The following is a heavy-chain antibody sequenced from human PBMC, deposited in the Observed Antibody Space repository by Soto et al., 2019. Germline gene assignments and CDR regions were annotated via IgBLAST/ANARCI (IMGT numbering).Heavy chain of an antibody. J-gene: IGHJ6*02. V-gene: IGHV1-2*04. Sequence: QVQLVQSGAEVKKPGASVKVSCKASGYTFTGYYMHWVRQAPGQGLEWMGWSYPNSGGTNYAQKLQGWGTITRDTANSTAYREVSRLRSDDTAVYYCQIDRETYSGSYYYYCDMDVWGPGTKVTVS. CDR1: GYTFTGYY. CDR3: QIDRETYSGSYYYYCDMDV. CDR2: SYPNSGGT. D-gene: IGHD1-26*01.